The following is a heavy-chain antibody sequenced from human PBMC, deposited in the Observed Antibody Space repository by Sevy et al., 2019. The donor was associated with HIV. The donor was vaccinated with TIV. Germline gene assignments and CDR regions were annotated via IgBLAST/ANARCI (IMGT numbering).Heavy chain of an antibody. CDR2: IKQDGSEK. V-gene: IGHV3-7*01. Sequence: GGSLRLSCTVSGFTFSGYWMSWVRQAPGKGLEWVANIKQDGSEKYYVDSVKGRFTISRDNAKDSLYLQMNSLRVEDTAVYYCAGDPVSGLTANWFDPWGQGTLVTVSS. CDR1: GFTFSGYW. D-gene: IGHD3-3*01. J-gene: IGHJ5*02. CDR3: AGDPVSGLTANWFDP.